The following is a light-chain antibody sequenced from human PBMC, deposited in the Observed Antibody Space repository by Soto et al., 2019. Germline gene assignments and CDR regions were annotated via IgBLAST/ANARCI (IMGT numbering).Light chain of an antibody. V-gene: IGLV1-44*01. CDR1: NSNIGSNT. CDR3: AAWDDSLNSWV. J-gene: IGLJ3*02. Sequence: QSVLAQPPSVSGAPGQRVSLSCTGNNSNIGSNTVNWYQQLPGTAPKLLIYSNNQRPSGVPDRFSGSKSGTSASLAISGLQSEDEADYYCAAWDDSLNSWVFGGGTKVTVL. CDR2: SNN.